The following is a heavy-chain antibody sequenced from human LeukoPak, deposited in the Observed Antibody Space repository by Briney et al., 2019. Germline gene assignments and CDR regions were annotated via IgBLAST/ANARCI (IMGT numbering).Heavy chain of an antibody. CDR1: GFTFSDCD. CDR3: GRAFPPLRTAAAGDY. Sequence: PGGSLRLSCTASGFTFSDCDMSWFRQAPGKGLEWVSSISYRTSHIYYADSVKGRFTISRDNAKNSLYLQMDSLRAEDTAVYFCGRAFPPLRTAAAGDYWGQGTPVTVSS. V-gene: IGHV3-21*01. D-gene: IGHD6-13*01. J-gene: IGHJ4*02. CDR2: ISYRTSHI.